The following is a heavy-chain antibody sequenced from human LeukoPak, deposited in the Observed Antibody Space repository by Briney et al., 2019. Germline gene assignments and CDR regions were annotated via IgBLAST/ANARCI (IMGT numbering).Heavy chain of an antibody. J-gene: IGHJ5*02. D-gene: IGHD4-17*01. Sequence: PSETLSLTCSVSGGSISSSSYYWSWIRQPPGKGLEWIGYIYYSGSTNYDPSLKSRVTISVDTSKNQFSLKLSSVTAADTAVYYCARNYGDSRVSWFDPWGQGTLVTVSS. CDR1: GGSISSSSYY. CDR2: IYYSGST. V-gene: IGHV4-61*01. CDR3: ARNYGDSRVSWFDP.